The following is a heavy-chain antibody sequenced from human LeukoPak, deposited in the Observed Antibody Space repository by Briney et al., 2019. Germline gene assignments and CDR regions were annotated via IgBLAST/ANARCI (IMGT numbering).Heavy chain of an antibody. J-gene: IGHJ4*02. V-gene: IGHV3-66*01. D-gene: IGHD1-26*01. CDR3: ARERASNGGGSYF. Sequence: GGSLRLSCAASGFTVSSNYMSWVRQAPGKGLEWVSLIYNGGSTSYEDSVKGRFTISRDNSKNTLYLRMSSLRAEDTAVYYCARERASNGGGSYFWGQGTLVTVSS. CDR1: GFTVSSNY. CDR2: IYNGGST.